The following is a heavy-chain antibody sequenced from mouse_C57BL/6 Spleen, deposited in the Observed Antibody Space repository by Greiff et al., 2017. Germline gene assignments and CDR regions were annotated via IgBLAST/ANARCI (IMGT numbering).Heavy chain of an antibody. CDR2: IWSGGST. CDR3: ARKGGSSPYYAMDY. V-gene: IGHV2-2*01. D-gene: IGHD1-1*01. J-gene: IGHJ4*01. CDR1: GFSLTSYG. Sequence: QVQLKESGPGLVQPSQSLSITCTVSGFSLTSYGVHWVRQSPGKGLEWLGVIWSGGSTDYNAAFISRLSIRKDNSKSQVFFRMNRMQADDAAIYYCARKGGSSPYYAMDYWGQGTSVTVSS.